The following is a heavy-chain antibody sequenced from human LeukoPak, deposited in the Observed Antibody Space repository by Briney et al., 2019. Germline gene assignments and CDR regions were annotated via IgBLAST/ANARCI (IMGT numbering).Heavy chain of an antibody. Sequence: HPGGSLRLSCAGSGFTFSDHYMDWVRQAPGKGLEWVGRTRNKANSYTTEYAASVKGRFTISRDDSKNSLYLQMNSLKTEDTAVYYCARGPGSGRPDYWGQGTLVTVSS. CDR3: ARGPGSGRPDY. V-gene: IGHV3-72*01. J-gene: IGHJ4*02. CDR2: TRNKANSYTT. CDR1: GFTFSDHY. D-gene: IGHD3-10*01.